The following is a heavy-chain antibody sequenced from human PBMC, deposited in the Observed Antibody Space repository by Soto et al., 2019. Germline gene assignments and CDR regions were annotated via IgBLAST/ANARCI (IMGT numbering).Heavy chain of an antibody. D-gene: IGHD3-10*01. CDR3: THAPGRRGYYGLDV. Sequence: EVQLVESGGGLVKPGGSLRLSCEASGFTFSNAWMHWVRQAPGKGLEWVGRIKSKSDGGTTDYAAPVKGRFTISRDDSKNTLYLQMNSLQTDDTAVYYCTHAPGRRGYYGLDVWGQGTTVTVSS. CDR1: GFTFSNAW. J-gene: IGHJ6*02. CDR2: IKSKSDGGTT. V-gene: IGHV3-15*07.